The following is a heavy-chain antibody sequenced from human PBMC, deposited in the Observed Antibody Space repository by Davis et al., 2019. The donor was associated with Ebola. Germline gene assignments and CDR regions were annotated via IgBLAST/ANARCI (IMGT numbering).Heavy chain of an antibody. D-gene: IGHD5-18*01. J-gene: IGHJ6*02. CDR2: IYSSGST. Sequence: SETLSLTCTVSGGSVNSGSYYWGWVRQPPGKGLEWIGNIYSSGSTYYNPSLKSRVTISVDTSKNQFSLKLSSVTAADTAMYYCARGHSYGSMVYGMDVWGQGTTVTVSS. CDR3: ARGHSYGSMVYGMDV. CDR1: GGSVNSGSYY. V-gene: IGHV4-39*01.